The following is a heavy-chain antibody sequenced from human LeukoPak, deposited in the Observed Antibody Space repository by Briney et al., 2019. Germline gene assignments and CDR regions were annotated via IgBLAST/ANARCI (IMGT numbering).Heavy chain of an antibody. V-gene: IGHV3-23*01. J-gene: IGHJ4*02. CDR3: AKIPGRLYYFDY. CDR2: ISGSGGST. D-gene: IGHD2-15*01. Sequence: PGGSLRLSCAASGFTFSSYAMSWVRQAPGKGLEWVSAISGSGGSTYYADSVKGRFTISRDNSKNTLYLQMNSLRAEYTAVYYCAKIPGRLYYFDYWGQGTLVTVSS. CDR1: GFTFSSYA.